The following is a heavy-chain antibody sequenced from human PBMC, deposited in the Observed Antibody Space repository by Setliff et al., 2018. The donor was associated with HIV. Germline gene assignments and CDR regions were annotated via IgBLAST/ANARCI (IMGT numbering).Heavy chain of an antibody. Sequence: ESLKISCKSSGYTFSTYWIHWVRQMPGKGLEWMGIVYPADSDTRYSPSFQGQVNISVDKSINTAFLQWSSLKASDTAMYYCARGSGPDKGSWFDPWGQGTRVTVSS. V-gene: IGHV5-51*01. J-gene: IGHJ5*02. CDR1: GYTFSTYW. CDR3: ARGSGPDKGSWFDP. D-gene: IGHD3-10*01. CDR2: VYPADSDT.